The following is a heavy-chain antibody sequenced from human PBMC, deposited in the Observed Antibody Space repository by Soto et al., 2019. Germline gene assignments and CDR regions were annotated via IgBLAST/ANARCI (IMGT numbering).Heavy chain of an antibody. V-gene: IGHV1-46*01. D-gene: IGHD5-18*01. CDR2: INPSGGST. Sequence: ASVKVSCKACGDTFTSYYMHWVRQAPGQGLEWMGIINPSGGSTSYAQKFQGRVTMTRDTSTSTVYMELSSLRSEDTAVYYCAREFAGYRYGYHYYGMDVLGQATTVLVSS. CDR1: GDTFTSYY. J-gene: IGHJ6*02. CDR3: AREFAGYRYGYHYYGMDV.